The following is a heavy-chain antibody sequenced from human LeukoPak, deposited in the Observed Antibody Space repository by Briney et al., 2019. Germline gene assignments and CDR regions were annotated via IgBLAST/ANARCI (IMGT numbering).Heavy chain of an antibody. J-gene: IGHJ4*02. V-gene: IGHV3-23*01. CDR3: AKVRDYDYVWGSYGLEN. CDR1: GFTFSSYA. CDR2: ISGSGGST. Sequence: GGSLRLSCAASGFTFSSYAMSWARQAPGKGLEWVSAISGSGGSTYYADSVKGRFTISRDNSKNTLYLQMNSLRAEDTAVYYCAKVRDYDYVWGSYGLENWGQGTLVTVSS. D-gene: IGHD3-16*01.